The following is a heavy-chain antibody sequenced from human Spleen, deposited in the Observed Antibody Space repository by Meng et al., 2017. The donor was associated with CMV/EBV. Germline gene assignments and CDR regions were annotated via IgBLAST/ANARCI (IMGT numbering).Heavy chain of an antibody. CDR2: MSAYNGFT. J-gene: IGHJ5*02. CDR3: ARDQGNWNDVSWFDP. Sequence: ASVKVSCKASSYIFTNYGISWVRQAPGQGLEWMGWMSAYNGFTNYAQKFQDRVTMTTDTSTSTAYMELRSPRSDDTAVYYCARDQGNWNDVSWFDPWGHGTLVTVS. D-gene: IGHD1-1*01. V-gene: IGHV1-18*01. CDR1: SYIFTNYG.